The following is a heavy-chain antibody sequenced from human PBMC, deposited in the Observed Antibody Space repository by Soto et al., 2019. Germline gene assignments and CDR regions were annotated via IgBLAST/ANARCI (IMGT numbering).Heavy chain of an antibody. CDR3: ASDHDRYCSSTSCYADY. CDR2: ISSSGSTI. D-gene: IGHD2-2*01. V-gene: IGHV3-48*03. CDR1: GFTFSSYE. Sequence: EVQLVESGGGLVQPGGSLRLSCAASGFTFSSYEMNWVRQAPGKGLEWVSYISSSGSTIYYADSVKGRFTISRDNAKNSLYLQMNSLRAEDTAVYYCASDHDRYCSSTSCYADYWGQGTLVTVSS. J-gene: IGHJ4*02.